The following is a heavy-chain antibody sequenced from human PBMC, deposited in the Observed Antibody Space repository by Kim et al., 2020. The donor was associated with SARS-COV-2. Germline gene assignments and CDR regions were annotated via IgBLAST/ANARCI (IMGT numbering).Heavy chain of an antibody. CDR1: GFTFSNAW. CDR3: TTEPMIVATTGTEY. V-gene: IGHV3-15*01. D-gene: IGHD3-22*01. Sequence: GGSLRLSCAASGFTFSNAWMSWVRQAPGKGLEWVGRIKSKTDGGTTDYAAPVKGRFTITREDSKNTLYLQMNSLKTEDTAVYYCTTEPMIVATTGTEYWGQGTLFTVSS. CDR2: IKSKTDGGTT. J-gene: IGHJ4*02.